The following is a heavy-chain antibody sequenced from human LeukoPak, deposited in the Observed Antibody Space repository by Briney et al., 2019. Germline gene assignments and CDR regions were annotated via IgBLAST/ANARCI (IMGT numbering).Heavy chain of an antibody. Sequence: SETLSLTCAVYGGSFSGYYWSWIRQPPGKGLEWIGEINHSGSTNYNPSLKSRVTISVDTSKNQFSLKLSSVTAADTAVYYCAWRGDYDSSGYNYWGQGTLVTVSS. D-gene: IGHD3-22*01. CDR2: INHSGST. J-gene: IGHJ4*02. V-gene: IGHV4-34*01. CDR1: GGSFSGYY. CDR3: AWRGDYDSSGYNY.